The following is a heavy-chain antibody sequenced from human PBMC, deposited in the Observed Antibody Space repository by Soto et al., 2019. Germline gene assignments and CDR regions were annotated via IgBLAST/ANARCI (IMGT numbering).Heavy chain of an antibody. CDR1: GYTFASYD. V-gene: IGHV1-8*01. CDR2: MNPNSGNT. Sequence: ASVKVSCKASGYTFASYDINWVRQATGQRLEWMGWMNPNSGNTGYAQKFQGRVTMTSNTSISTAYMELSSLRSEDTAVYYCARLDSSGWKFDPWGQGTLVTVSS. D-gene: IGHD6-19*01. J-gene: IGHJ5*02. CDR3: ARLDSSGWKFDP.